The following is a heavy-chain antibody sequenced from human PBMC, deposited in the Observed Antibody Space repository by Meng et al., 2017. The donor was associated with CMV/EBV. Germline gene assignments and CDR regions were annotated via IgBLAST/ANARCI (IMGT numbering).Heavy chain of an antibody. CDR2: IWYDGSNK. D-gene: IGHD2-2*03. J-gene: IGHJ4*02. CDR1: GFTFSSYG. CDR3: AKAGYCSSTSCYEIDY. Sequence: GGSLRLSCAASGFTFSSYGMHWVRQAPGKGLEWVAVIWYDGSNKYYADSMKGRFTISRDNSKNTLYLQMNSLRAEDTAVYYCAKAGYCSSTSCYEIDYWGQGTLVTVSS. V-gene: IGHV3-33*06.